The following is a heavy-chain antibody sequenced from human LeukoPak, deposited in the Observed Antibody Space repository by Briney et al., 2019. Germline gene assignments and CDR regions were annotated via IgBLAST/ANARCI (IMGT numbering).Heavy chain of an antibody. V-gene: IGHV1-2*02. Sequence: ASVKVSCKASGYTFTGYYMHWVRQAPGQGLEWMGWINPNSGGTNYAQKFQGRVTMTMDTSISTAYMELSRLRSDDTAVYYCARTRTGTPVPDWDHYYYYYMDVWGKGTTVTVSS. CDR1: GYTFTGYY. D-gene: IGHD1/OR15-1a*01. CDR2: INPNSGGT. CDR3: ARTRTGTPVPDWDHYYYYYMDV. J-gene: IGHJ6*03.